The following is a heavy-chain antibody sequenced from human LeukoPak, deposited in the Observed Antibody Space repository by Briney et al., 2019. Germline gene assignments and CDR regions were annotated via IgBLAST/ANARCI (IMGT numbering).Heavy chain of an antibody. V-gene: IGHV4-61*02. CDR3: ARDLVVPAARYNWFDP. CDR2: IYTSGST. J-gene: IGHJ5*02. Sequence: PSETLSLTCTVSGGSISSGSYYWSWTRQPAGKGLEWIGRIYTSGSTNYNPSLKSRVTISVDTSKNQFSLKLSSVTAADTAVYYCARDLVVPAARYNWFDPWGQGTLVTVSS. CDR1: GGSISSGSYY. D-gene: IGHD2-2*01.